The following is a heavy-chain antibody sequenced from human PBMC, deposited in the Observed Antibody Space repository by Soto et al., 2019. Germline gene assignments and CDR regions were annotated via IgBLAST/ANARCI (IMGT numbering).Heavy chain of an antibody. CDR1: GDSVSSNTAS. V-gene: IGHV6-1*01. CDR3: AKGDNLGPKTGYAFDP. D-gene: IGHD5-12*01. CDR2: TYFSSKWYN. Sequence: SQTLSLTCAISGDSVSSNTASWNWIRQSPSRGLEWLGRTYFSSKWYNDYAVSVKSRIIINPDTSNNQFSLQLNSVTPEDTAVYFXAKGDNLGPKTGYAFDPWGQGIMVTVSS. J-gene: IGHJ5*02.